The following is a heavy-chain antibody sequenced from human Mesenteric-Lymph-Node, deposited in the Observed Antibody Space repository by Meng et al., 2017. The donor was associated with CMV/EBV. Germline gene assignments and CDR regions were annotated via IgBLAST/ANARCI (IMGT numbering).Heavy chain of an antibody. Sequence: GYSFTSYWIAWVRQTPGKGLEWMGIIHPGDSATRYSPSFQGQVTISADKSITTAYLQWSSLKASDTAMYYCARRYYGSGSYAEYFQDWGQGTLVTVSS. D-gene: IGHD3-10*01. CDR3: ARRYYGSGSYAEYFQD. CDR2: IHPGDSAT. CDR1: GYSFTSYW. J-gene: IGHJ1*01. V-gene: IGHV5-51*01.